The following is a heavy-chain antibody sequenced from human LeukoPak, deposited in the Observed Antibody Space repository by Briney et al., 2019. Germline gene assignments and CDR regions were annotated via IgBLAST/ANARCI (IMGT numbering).Heavy chain of an antibody. CDR1: GFSFSTYS. Sequence: PGGSLRLSCAASGFSFSTYSMNWARQAPGKGLEWVSYISGSSSTIYYADSVKGRFTISRDNAKNSLYLQMNSLRAEDTAVYYCARGLRGRGYCYGFFDYWGQGALVTVSS. CDR3: ARGLRGRGYCYGFFDY. J-gene: IGHJ4*02. D-gene: IGHD5-18*01. V-gene: IGHV3-48*01. CDR2: ISGSSSTI.